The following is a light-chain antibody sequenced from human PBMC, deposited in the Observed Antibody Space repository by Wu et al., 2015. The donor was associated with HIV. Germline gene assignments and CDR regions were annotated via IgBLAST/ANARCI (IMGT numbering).Light chain of an antibody. V-gene: IGKV1-5*03. CDR3: QQYYSLPPWT. CDR2: KAS. CDR1: QSISSW. Sequence: DIQMTQSPSTLSASVGDRVTITCRASQSISSWLAWYQQKPGKAPKLLIYKASSLESGVPSRFSGSGSGTEFTLTISCLQSEDFATYYCQQYYSLPPWTFGQGTKVE. J-gene: IGKJ1*01.